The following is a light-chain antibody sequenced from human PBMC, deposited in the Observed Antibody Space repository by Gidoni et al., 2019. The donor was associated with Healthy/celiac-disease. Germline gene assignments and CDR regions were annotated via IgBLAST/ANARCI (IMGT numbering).Light chain of an antibody. CDR3: LLSYRGARPAYWV. CDR2: DTS. Sequence: QAVVTQEPSLTVSPGRTVPLTCGPSTGAVTSGHYPYWFQQRPGQAPRTLIYDTSHKHSWTPARFSGSLLGGKAALTLSGAQPEDEAEYYCLLSYRGARPAYWVFGGGTKLTVL. J-gene: IGLJ3*02. CDR1: TGAVTSGHY. V-gene: IGLV7-46*01.